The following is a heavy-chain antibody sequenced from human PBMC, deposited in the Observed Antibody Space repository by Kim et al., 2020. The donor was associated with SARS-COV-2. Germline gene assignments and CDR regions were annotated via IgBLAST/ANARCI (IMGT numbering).Heavy chain of an antibody. D-gene: IGHD6-13*01. CDR3: ARDHEEYSSSWYYYFDY. V-gene: IGHV1-69*04. CDR1: GGTFSSYT. J-gene: IGHJ4*02. CDR2: IIPILGIA. Sequence: SVKVSCKASGGTFSSYTISWVRQAPGQGLEWMGRIIPILGIANYAQKFQGRVTITADKSTSTAYMELSSLRSEDTAVYYCARDHEEYSSSWYYYFDYWGQGTLVPVSS.